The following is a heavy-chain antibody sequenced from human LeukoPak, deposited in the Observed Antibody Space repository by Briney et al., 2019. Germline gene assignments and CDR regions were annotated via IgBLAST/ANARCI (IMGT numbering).Heavy chain of an antibody. CDR1: GYTFTGYY. D-gene: IGHD1-26*01. CDR2: INPNSGGT. CDR3: ARDLSGVVGATGY. V-gene: IGHV1-2*02. J-gene: IGHJ4*02. Sequence: GASVKVSCKASGYTFTGYYMHWVRQAPGQGLEWMGWINPNSGGTNYAQKFQGRVTMTRDTSISTAYMELSRLRSHDTAVYYCARDLSGVVGATGYWGQGTLVTVSS.